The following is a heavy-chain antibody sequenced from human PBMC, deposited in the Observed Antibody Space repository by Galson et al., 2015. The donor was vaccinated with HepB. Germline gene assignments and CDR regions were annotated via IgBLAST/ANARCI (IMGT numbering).Heavy chain of an antibody. CDR1: GFTFSSYA. J-gene: IGHJ4*02. CDR3: ARDRMDYYDRSGYGGGVDY. CDR2: ISYDGRNK. Sequence: SLRLSCAASGFTFSSYAMHWVRQAPGRGLERVAVISYDGRNKYYADSVKGRFTISRDSSKNTLYVQMDSLRAEDTAVYYCARDRMDYYDRSGYGGGVDYWGQGTLVTVSS. D-gene: IGHD3-22*01. V-gene: IGHV3-30*04.